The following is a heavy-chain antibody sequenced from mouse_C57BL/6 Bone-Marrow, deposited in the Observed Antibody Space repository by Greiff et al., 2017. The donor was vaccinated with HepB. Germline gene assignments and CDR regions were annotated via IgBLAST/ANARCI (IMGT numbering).Heavy chain of an antibody. CDR1: GYSITSGYY. CDR2: ISYDGSN. CDR3: ARFAVVAFDY. V-gene: IGHV3-6*01. J-gene: IGHJ2*01. Sequence: EVKLLESGPGLVKPSQSLSLTCSVTGYSITSGYYWNWIRQFPGNKLEWMGYISYDGSNNYNPSLKNRISITRDTSKNQFFLKLNSVTTEDTATYYCARFAVVAFDYWGQGTTLTVSS. D-gene: IGHD1-1*01.